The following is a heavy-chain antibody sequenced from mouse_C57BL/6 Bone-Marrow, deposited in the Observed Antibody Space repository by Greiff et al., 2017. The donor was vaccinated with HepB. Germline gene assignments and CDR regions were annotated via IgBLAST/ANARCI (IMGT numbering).Heavy chain of an antibody. D-gene: IGHD1-1*01. CDR2: IDPSDSYT. CDR1: GYTFTSYW. J-gene: IGHJ4*01. CDR3: AKGYYPYYYALGY. Sequence: QVQLQQPGAELVMPGASVKLSCKASGYTFTSYWMHWVNQRPGQGLEWIGEIDPSDSYTNYNQKFKGKSKLTVDKSSSTAYMQLSSLTSDDSAVYCCAKGYYPYYYALGYWGQGTSVAVSS. V-gene: IGHV1-69*01.